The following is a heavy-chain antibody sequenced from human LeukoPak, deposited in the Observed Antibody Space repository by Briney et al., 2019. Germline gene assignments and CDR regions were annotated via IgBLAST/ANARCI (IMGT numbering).Heavy chain of an antibody. CDR1: GGSISSADYY. Sequence: SETLSLTCTVSGGSISSADYYWSWFRQHPGKGLEWIGYIYYSGSTYYNPSLKSRVTISVDTSKNQFSLKLSSVTAADTAVYYCARGGNAFDIWGQGTMVTVSS. V-gene: IGHV4-31*03. CDR2: IYYSGST. CDR3: ARGGNAFDI. J-gene: IGHJ3*02. D-gene: IGHD1-26*01.